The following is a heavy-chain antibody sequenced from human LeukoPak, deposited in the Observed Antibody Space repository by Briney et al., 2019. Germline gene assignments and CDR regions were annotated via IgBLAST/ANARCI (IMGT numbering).Heavy chain of an antibody. CDR1: GYTFTSYD. Sequence: ASVKVSCKASGYTFTSYDINWVRQATGQGLEWMGWMNPNSGNTGYAQKFQGRVTMTRNTSISTAYMELSSLRSEDTAVYYCARHGSDYGGLYFDYWGQGTLVTVSS. D-gene: IGHD4-17*01. CDR2: MNPNSGNT. J-gene: IGHJ4*02. V-gene: IGHV1-8*01. CDR3: ARHGSDYGGLYFDY.